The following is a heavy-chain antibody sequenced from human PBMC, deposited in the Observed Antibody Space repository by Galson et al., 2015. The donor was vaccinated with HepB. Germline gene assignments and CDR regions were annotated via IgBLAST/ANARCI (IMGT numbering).Heavy chain of an antibody. D-gene: IGHD6-6*01. CDR2: ISAYNGNT. CDR1: GYIFTNYG. CDR3: ARARYSTSPPDY. V-gene: IGHV1-18*01. Sequence: SVKVSCKASGYIFTNYGITWVRQAPGQGLEWMGWISAYNGNTDYAQNPQGRVSMTTDTPTSTAYMELRTLRFDDAAVYYCARARYSTSPPDYWGQGTLVTVSS. J-gene: IGHJ4*02.